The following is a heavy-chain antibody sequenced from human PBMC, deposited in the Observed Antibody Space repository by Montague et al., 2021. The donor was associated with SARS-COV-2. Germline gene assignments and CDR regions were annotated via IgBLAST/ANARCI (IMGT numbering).Heavy chain of an antibody. D-gene: IGHD1-20*01. CDR1: GGSISGYY. CDR3: VRDQGRSNWNYPDY. Sequence: SETLSLTCTVSGGSISGYYWSWFRQSAGEGLEWIWCIYNSGSTXXXPSXXXRVTMSVDTSKNQFSLKLSSVTAAATAVFYCVRDQGRSNWNYPDYWGQGTLVTASS. V-gene: IGHV4-4*07. J-gene: IGHJ4*02. CDR2: IYNSGST.